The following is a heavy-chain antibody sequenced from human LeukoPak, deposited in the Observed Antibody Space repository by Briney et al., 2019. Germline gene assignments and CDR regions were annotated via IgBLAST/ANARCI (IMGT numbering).Heavy chain of an antibody. CDR3: AREVGSGYVQNSDY. J-gene: IGHJ4*02. CDR1: GDSISSGDYY. CDR2: IYTSGST. V-gene: IGHV4-61*02. Sequence: SETLSLTCTVSGDSISSGDYYWSWIRQPAGKGLEWIGRIYTSGSTNYNPSLKSRVTMSVDTSKNQFSLKLSSVTAADTAVYYCAREVGSGYVQNSDYWGQGTLVTVSS. D-gene: IGHD5-12*01.